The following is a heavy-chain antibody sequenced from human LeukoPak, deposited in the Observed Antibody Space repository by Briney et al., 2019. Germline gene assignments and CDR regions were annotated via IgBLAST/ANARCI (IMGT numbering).Heavy chain of an antibody. V-gene: IGHV3-7*01. J-gene: IGHJ4*02. CDR2: IKQDGSEK. D-gene: IGHD4-11*01. Sequence: PGGSLRLSCAASGFTFDDYGLSWVRQAPGKGLEWVANIKQDGSEKYYVDSVKGRFTISRDNTKNSLYLQMNSLRAEDTAVYYCARSPTGDFDYWGQGTLVTVSS. CDR1: GFTFDDYG. CDR3: ARSPTGDFDY.